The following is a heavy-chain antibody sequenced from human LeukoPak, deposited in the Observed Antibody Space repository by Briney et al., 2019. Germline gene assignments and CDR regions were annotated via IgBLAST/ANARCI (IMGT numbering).Heavy chain of an antibody. CDR2: MNPNSGNT. Sequence: ASVKVSCKASGYTFTSYDINWVRQATGQGLEWMGWMNPNSGNTGYAQKFQGRVTMTRNTSISTAYMELSSLRSEDTAVYYCARSLASYYYVSSGYYWFDYWGQGTLVTVSS. CDR3: ARSLASYYYVSSGYYWFDY. CDR1: GYTFTSYD. V-gene: IGHV1-8*01. D-gene: IGHD3-22*01. J-gene: IGHJ4*02.